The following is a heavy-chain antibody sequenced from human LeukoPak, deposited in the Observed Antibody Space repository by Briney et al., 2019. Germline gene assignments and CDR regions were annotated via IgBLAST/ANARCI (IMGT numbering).Heavy chain of an antibody. Sequence: AAVKVSFMASGYTFISYDINGVRPATGQGREGMGWMNSNSGNTGSAQKFQGRVTMTRNTSISTAYMELSSLRSEDTAVYYCARTYPGYSYGDSSGQGTLVTVSS. CDR3: ARTYPGYSYGDS. J-gene: IGHJ4*02. D-gene: IGHD5-18*01. CDR2: MNSNSGNT. CDR1: GYTFISYD. V-gene: IGHV1-8*01.